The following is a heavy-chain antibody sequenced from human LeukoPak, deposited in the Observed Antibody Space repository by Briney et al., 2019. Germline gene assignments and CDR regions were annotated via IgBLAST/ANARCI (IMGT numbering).Heavy chain of an antibody. CDR3: ARVGTGLADDY. D-gene: IGHD3/OR15-3a*01. V-gene: IGHV3-21*01. Sequence: PGGSLRPSCAASGFSFSNYRMNWVRQAPGKGLEWVSSISSSSSYIYYADSGKGRFTISRDNAKNSLYLQMNSLRVEDTAVYYCARVGTGLADDYWGQGTLVTVSS. J-gene: IGHJ4*02. CDR2: ISSSSSYI. CDR1: GFSFSNYR.